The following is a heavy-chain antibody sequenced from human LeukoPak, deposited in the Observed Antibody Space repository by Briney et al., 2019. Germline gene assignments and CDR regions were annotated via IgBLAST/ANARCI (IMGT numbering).Heavy chain of an antibody. CDR1: GYTFTTYN. CDR3: ASLKNYYDSSGYLVTDAFDI. Sequence: ASVKVSCKASGYTFTTYNINWVRQAPGQGLEWMGWISGYNGNTNYAQKLQGRVTMTTDTSTSPAYMELRSLKSDDTAVYYCASLKNYYDSSGYLVTDAFDIWGQGTMVTVSS. D-gene: IGHD3-22*01. V-gene: IGHV1-18*01. CDR2: ISGYNGNT. J-gene: IGHJ3*02.